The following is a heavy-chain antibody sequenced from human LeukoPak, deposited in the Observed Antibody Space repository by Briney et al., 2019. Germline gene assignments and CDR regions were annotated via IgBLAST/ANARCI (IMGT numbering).Heavy chain of an antibody. Sequence: GGSLRLSCEPSGITLSHYAMSWVRQAPGKGLEWVSAISGSGGNIYHADFVKGRFTISRDNHKNTLYLQMNSLGVEDTAVYYCASGGVVYGACCDFWGQGTLVTVSS. CDR1: GITLSHYA. J-gene: IGHJ4*02. V-gene: IGHV3-23*01. CDR3: ASGGVVYGACCDF. CDR2: ISGSGGNI. D-gene: IGHD3-16*01.